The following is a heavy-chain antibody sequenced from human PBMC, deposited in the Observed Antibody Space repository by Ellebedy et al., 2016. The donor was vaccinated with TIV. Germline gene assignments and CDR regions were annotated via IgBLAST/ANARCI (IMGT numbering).Heavy chain of an antibody. J-gene: IGHJ3*01. CDR3: SRGLRISGDTFDV. Sequence: GESLKISCTASGFTLGDYVLSWFRQAPGKGLEWVSYIRIKAYGETTEYVASVRDRFTFSIDDSKGIAYLQMNSLNPEDTAMYYCSRGLRISGDTFDVWGQGTLVTVAS. CDR2: IRIKAYGETT. D-gene: IGHD3-10*01. V-gene: IGHV3-49*03. CDR1: GFTLGDYV.